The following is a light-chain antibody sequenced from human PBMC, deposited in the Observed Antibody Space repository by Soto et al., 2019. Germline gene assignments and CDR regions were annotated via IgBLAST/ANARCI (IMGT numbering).Light chain of an antibody. Sequence: QSALTQPPSASGSPGQSVTISCTGTSSDIGIYDFVSWYQQHPGKAPKLLIYEVSKRPSGVPDRFSGSKSGNTASLTVSDLQTEDAADYYCSAYAGTNDLGVFGGGNQLTVL. CDR2: EVS. J-gene: IGLJ3*02. V-gene: IGLV2-8*01. CDR1: SSDIGIYDF. CDR3: SAYAGTNDLGV.